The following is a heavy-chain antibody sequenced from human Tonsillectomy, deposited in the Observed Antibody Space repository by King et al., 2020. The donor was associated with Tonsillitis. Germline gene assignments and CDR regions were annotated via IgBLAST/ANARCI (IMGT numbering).Heavy chain of an antibody. CDR3: AREGFVSPGSEQLAKRNPDY. J-gene: IGHJ4*02. CDR2: ISSSSSYI. Sequence: VQLVESGGGLVKPGGSLRLSCAASGFTFSSYSMNWVRQAPGKGLEWVSSISSSSSYIYYADSVKGRFTISRDNAKNSLYLQMNSLRAEDTAVYYCAREGFVSPGSEQLAKRNPDYWGQGTLVTVSS. D-gene: IGHD6-13*01. V-gene: IGHV3-21*01. CDR1: GFTFSSYS.